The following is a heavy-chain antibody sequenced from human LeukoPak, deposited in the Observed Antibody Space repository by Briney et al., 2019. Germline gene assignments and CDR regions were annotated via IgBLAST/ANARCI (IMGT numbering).Heavy chain of an antibody. J-gene: IGHJ4*02. CDR2: ISGSDGST. V-gene: IGHV3-23*01. D-gene: IGHD3-3*01. CDR3: ANGYPRLGVDTYFDY. Sequence: GGSLRLSCAASGFTFSSYAMSWVRQAPGKGLEWVSAISGSDGSTYYADSVKGRFTISRDNSKNTLYLQMNSLRAEDTAVYYCANGYPRLGVDTYFDYWGQGTLVTVSS. CDR1: GFTFSSYA.